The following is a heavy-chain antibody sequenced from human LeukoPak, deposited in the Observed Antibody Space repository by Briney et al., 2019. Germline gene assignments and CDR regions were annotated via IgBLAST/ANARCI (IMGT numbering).Heavy chain of an antibody. CDR2: IDQNGSEK. CDR1: GFTFVTYG. J-gene: IGHJ4*02. Sequence: GGSLRLSCAASGFTFVTYGMTWVRQAPGKGLEWVAHIDQNGSEKYYVDSVKGRFTISRDNAKKSLYLQMNSLRAEDTAVYYCARWAGNYFGSSGYPQPFEYWGQGTLVTVSS. CDR3: ARWAGNYFGSSGYPQPFEY. D-gene: IGHD3-22*01. V-gene: IGHV3-7*01.